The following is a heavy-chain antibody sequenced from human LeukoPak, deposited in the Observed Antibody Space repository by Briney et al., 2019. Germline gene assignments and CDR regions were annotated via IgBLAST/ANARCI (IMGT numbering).Heavy chain of an antibody. J-gene: IGHJ6*03. CDR2: ISTVSTYT. D-gene: IGHD6-25*01. Sequence: GGSLRLSCAASGFTFSDYSMNWVRQAPGKGLEWVASISTVSTYTFYAESLKGRISISRDNSKNTLILQMSSLRADDTAVYYCTRDGSGFYYYYYMDVWGKGTTVTVSS. CDR1: GFTFSDYS. V-gene: IGHV3-21*01. CDR3: TRDGSGFYYYYYMDV.